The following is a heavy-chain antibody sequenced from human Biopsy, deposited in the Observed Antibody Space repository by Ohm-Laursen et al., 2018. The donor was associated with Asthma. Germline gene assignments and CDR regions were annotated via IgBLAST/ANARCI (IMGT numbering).Heavy chain of an antibody. J-gene: IGHJ4*02. CDR3: ARGVDRVTGLLDHFDS. CDR1: GGSINNFY. Sequence: TLSLTCIVSGGSINNFYWSWIRQPPGKGLESIGHVYYSGSTNYNPSLKSRVTISIDVSKNQFSLKLTSVTAADTAVYYCARGVDRVTGLLDHFDSWGQGTLVTVSS. CDR2: VYYSGST. V-gene: IGHV4-59*01. D-gene: IGHD2-21*02.